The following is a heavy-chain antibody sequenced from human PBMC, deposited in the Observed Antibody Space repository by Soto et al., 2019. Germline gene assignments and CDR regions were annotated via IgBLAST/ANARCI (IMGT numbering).Heavy chain of an antibody. V-gene: IGHV5-51*01. J-gene: IGHJ6*02. Sequence: ESLTISCKASVYTFTSYWFGWVPQMPGKGLERMGIVDSRNSKTRFSPSLQAQVTLSADESIFSAYLQWLLPKAPDPAISYCPGLSSGSTYSYYYGMEVWGQGTTVTFSS. D-gene: IGHD6-25*01. CDR1: VYTFTSYW. CDR3: PGLSSGSTYSYYYGMEV. CDR2: VDSRNSKT.